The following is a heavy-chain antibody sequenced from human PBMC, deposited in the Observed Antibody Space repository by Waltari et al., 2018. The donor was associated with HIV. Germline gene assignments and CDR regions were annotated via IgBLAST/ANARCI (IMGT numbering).Heavy chain of an antibody. CDR1: GFTFSSYE. V-gene: IGHV3-48*03. D-gene: IGHD1-26*01. CDR2: ISSSVSTI. Sequence: EVQLVESGGGLVQPGGSLRLSCAASGFTFSSYEMNWVRQAPGKGLEEGSDISSSVSTIYYAGSVKGRLTIARDNAKNSLYLQRNSLRAEDTAVYYCARGGPSLALAYWGQGTLVTVSS. CDR3: ARGGPSLALAY. J-gene: IGHJ4*02.